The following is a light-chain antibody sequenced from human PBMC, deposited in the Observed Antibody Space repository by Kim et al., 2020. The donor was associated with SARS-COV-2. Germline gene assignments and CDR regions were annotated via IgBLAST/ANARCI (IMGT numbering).Light chain of an antibody. CDR3: GAWDSGLSSVF. V-gene: IGLV1-51*01. CDR2: DND. Sequence: GQKVTSSCSGSSSNFEHNFVSWYQRLPTTAPKLLIFDNDERPSGFHVRFSGSVSGTSATLAISGLQIGDEADYYCGAWDSGLSSVFFGGGTKLTVL. J-gene: IGLJ2*01. CDR1: SSNFEHNF.